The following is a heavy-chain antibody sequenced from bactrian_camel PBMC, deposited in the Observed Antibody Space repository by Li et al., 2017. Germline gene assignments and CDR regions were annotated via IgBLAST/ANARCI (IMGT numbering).Heavy chain of an antibody. D-gene: IGHD6*01. CDR2: ISSVRGT. CDR1: ARMFTSYC. J-gene: IGHJ6*01. Sequence: HVQLVESGGGSVQAGGSLTLACKTSARMFTSYCMGWFRQAPGKEREQVAHISSVRGTTYADSVKGRFTISKDSAKNTMYLQMNSLKLEDTAMYYCAAGLKWYGSRWWSEARYFDYWGQGTQVNVS. V-gene: IGHV3S53*01. CDR3: AAGLKWYGSRWWSEARYFDY.